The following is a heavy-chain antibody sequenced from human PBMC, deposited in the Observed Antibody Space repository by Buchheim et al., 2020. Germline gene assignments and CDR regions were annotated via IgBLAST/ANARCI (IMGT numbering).Heavy chain of an antibody. CDR3: ARDPGSWSTYPSY. Sequence: EVQLVESGGALVQPGGSLRLSCAASGFSVSSTYMSWVRQAPGKGLEWVSIIYPGGSTYYADSVKGRFTISRDNSKNTLSVQMNSLRAEDTAVYYCARDPGSWSTYPSYWGQGTL. CDR1: GFSVSSTY. J-gene: IGHJ4*02. CDR2: IYPGGST. D-gene: IGHD3-10*01. V-gene: IGHV3-66*01.